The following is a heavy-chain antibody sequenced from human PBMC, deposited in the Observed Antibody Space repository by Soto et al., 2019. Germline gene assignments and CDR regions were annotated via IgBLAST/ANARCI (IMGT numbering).Heavy chain of an antibody. CDR2: INHSGST. CDR3: ARRSVAYLTGYYLYFDY. CDR1: GGSFSGYY. Sequence: SETLSLTCAVYGGSFSGYYWSWIRQPPGKGLEWIGEINHSGSTNYNPSLKSRVTISVDTSKNQFSLKLSSVTAADTAVYYCARRSVAYLTGYYLYFDYWGQGTLVTVSS. J-gene: IGHJ4*02. D-gene: IGHD3-9*01. V-gene: IGHV4-34*01.